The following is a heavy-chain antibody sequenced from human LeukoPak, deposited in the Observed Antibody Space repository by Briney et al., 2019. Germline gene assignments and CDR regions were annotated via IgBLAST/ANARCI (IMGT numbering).Heavy chain of an antibody. CDR1: GGTFSSYA. V-gene: IGHV1-69*06. CDR2: IIPIFGTA. Sequence: SVKVSCKASGGTFSSYAISWVRQAPGQGLEWMGGIIPIFGTANYAQKFQGRVTITADKSASTAYMELSSLRSEDTAVYYCARARYCSGGSCYWTPYYYYGMDVWGKGTTVTVSS. J-gene: IGHJ6*04. D-gene: IGHD2-15*01. CDR3: ARARYCSGGSCYWTPYYYYGMDV.